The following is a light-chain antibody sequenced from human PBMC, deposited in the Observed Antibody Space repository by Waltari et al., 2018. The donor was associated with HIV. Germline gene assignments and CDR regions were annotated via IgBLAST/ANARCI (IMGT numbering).Light chain of an antibody. J-gene: IGLJ3*02. V-gene: IGLV1-47*01. CDR2: RNY. CDR3: EAWDSTLKETL. Sequence: QSVLTQPPSASGTPGQTVTISCSGSTSNIETQWVYWYQQLPGMAPKLLIYRNYKRPSGVPERFSVSKSGASASLVISGLRSEDEADYYCEAWDSTLKETLFGGGTKLTVL. CDR1: TSNIETQW.